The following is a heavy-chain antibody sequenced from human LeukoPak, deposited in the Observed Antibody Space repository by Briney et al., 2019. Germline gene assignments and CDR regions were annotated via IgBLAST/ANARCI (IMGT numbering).Heavy chain of an antibody. V-gene: IGHV1-69*04. J-gene: IGHJ4*02. CDR3: AREIDTVVAATSDYFDY. CDR2: IIPILGIA. CDR1: GGTFSSYA. D-gene: IGHD2-15*01. Sequence: GASVKVSCKASGGTFSSYAISWVRQAPGQGLEWMGRIIPILGIANYAQKFQGRVTITADKSTSTAYMELSSLRSEDTAVYYCAREIDTVVAATSDYFDYWGQGTLVTVSS.